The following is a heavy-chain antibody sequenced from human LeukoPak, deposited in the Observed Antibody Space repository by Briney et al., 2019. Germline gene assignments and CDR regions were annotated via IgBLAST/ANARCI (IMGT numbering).Heavy chain of an antibody. D-gene: IGHD6-13*01. CDR1: GFTVSSNY. CDR3: ARVEQQLVSH. CDR2: IYSGGST. J-gene: IGHJ1*01. Sequence: PGGSLRLSCAASGFTVSSNYMSWVRQAPGKGLEWVSVIYSGGSTYYADSVRGRFTISRDNSKNTLYLQMNSLRAEDTAVYYCARVEQQLVSHWGQGTLVTVSS. V-gene: IGHV3-53*01.